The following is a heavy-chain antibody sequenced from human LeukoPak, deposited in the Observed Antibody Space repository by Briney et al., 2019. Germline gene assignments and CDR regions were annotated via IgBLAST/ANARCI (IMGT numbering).Heavy chain of an antibody. Sequence: SQTLSLTCTVSGGSISSGDYYWSWIRQPPGKGLEWIGYIYYSGSTYYNPSLKSRVTISVDTSKNQFSLKLSSVTAADTAVYYCGRWRPSPYNWFDPWGQGILVTISS. V-gene: IGHV4-30-4*01. CDR2: IYYSGST. J-gene: IGHJ5*02. CDR1: GGSISSGDYY. CDR3: GRWRPSPYNWFDP. D-gene: IGHD2-21*02.